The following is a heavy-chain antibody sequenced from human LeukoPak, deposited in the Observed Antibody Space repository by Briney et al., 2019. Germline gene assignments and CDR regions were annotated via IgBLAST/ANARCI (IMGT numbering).Heavy chain of an antibody. Sequence: GGSLRLSCAASGFTFATTWMHWVRQAPGKGLVWVSLINNDGSSTNYADSVKGRFTISRDNAKNTLYLQMESLRAEDTAVYYCVIGGTYGSGSWGQGTLVTVSS. CDR3: VIGGTYGSGS. CDR2: INNDGSST. J-gene: IGHJ4*02. CDR1: GFTFATTW. D-gene: IGHD3-10*01. V-gene: IGHV3-74*01.